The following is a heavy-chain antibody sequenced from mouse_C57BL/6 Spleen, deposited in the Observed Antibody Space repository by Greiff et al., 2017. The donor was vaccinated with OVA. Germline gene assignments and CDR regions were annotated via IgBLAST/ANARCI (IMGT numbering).Heavy chain of an antibody. CDR3: ARTGDYGSSPYFDV. Sequence: EVKVVESGGGLVKPGGSLKLSCAASGFTFSSYAMSWVRQTPEKRLEWVATISDGGSYTYYPDNVKGRFTISRDNAKNNLYLQMSHLKSEDTAMYYCARTGDYGSSPYFDVWGTGTTVTVSS. V-gene: IGHV5-4*03. D-gene: IGHD1-1*01. CDR2: ISDGGSYT. J-gene: IGHJ1*03. CDR1: GFTFSSYA.